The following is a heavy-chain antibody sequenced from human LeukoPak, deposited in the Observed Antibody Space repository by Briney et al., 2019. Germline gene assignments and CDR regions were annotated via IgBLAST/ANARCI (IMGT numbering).Heavy chain of an antibody. CDR3: ARPPAGGDYYYGMDV. D-gene: IGHD6-25*01. CDR1: GYTFTSYG. CDR2: ISAYNGNT. V-gene: IGHV1-18*01. J-gene: IGHJ6*02. Sequence: GASVKVSCKASGYTFTSYGINWVRQAPGQGLEWMGWISAYNGNTNYAQKLQGRVTMTTDTSTSTAYMELRSLRSDDTAVYYCARPPAGGDYYYGMDVWGQGTTVTVSS.